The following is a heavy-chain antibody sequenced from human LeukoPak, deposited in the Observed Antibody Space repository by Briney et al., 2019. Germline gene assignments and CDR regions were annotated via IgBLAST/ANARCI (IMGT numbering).Heavy chain of an antibody. V-gene: IGHV4-61*02. CDR3: ARGSSGWYGLLDY. D-gene: IGHD6-19*01. CDR1: GGSISSGSYY. J-gene: IGHJ4*02. Sequence: PSETLSLTCTVSGGSISSGSYYWSWIRQPAGKGLEWIGRIYISGSTNYNPSLKSRVTISVDTSKNQFSLKLSSVTAADTAVYYCARGSSGWYGLLDYWGQGTLVTVSS. CDR2: IYISGST.